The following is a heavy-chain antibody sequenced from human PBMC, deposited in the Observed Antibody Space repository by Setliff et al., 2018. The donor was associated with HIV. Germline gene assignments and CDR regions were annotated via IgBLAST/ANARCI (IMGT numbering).Heavy chain of an antibody. Sequence: SETLSLTCAVSGGSISTYYWSWVRQPPGKGLEWIGFIYYSGSTNYNPSLEGRVTMSLDTSKNHFSLKLTSVTAADSAVYYCATGITMAPDYWGQGTLVTVSS. CDR2: IYYSGST. J-gene: IGHJ4*02. CDR3: ATGITMAPDY. CDR1: GGSISTYY. V-gene: IGHV4-59*01. D-gene: IGHD1-20*01.